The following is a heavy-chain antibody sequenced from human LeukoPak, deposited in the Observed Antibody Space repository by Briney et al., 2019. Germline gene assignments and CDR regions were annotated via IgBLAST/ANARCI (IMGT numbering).Heavy chain of an antibody. Sequence: ASVKVSCKASGYTFTSYGISWVRQAPGQGLEWMGWISAYNGNTNYAQKFQGRVTMTRDTSVSTAYMELSRLRSDDMAVYYCARDQGGWFDPWGQGTLVTVSS. CDR1: GYTFTSYG. D-gene: IGHD3-16*01. CDR2: ISAYNGNT. CDR3: ARDQGGWFDP. V-gene: IGHV1-18*03. J-gene: IGHJ5*02.